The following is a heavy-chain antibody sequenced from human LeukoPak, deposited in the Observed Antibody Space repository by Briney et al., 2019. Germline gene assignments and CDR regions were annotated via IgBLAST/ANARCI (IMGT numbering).Heavy chain of an antibody. V-gene: IGHV4-59*01. D-gene: IGHD1-26*01. CDR2: IYYSGST. CDR1: GGSISSYY. Sequence: SETLSLTCTVSGGSISSYYWSWIRQPPGKGLEWIGYIYYSGSTNYNPSLKSRVTISVDTSKNQFSLKLSSVTAADTAVYYCARDTSGSYIDAFDIWGQGTIVTVSS. CDR3: ARDTSGSYIDAFDI. J-gene: IGHJ3*02.